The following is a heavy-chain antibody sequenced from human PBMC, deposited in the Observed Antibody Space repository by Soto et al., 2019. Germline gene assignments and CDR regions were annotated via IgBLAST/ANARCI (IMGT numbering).Heavy chain of an antibody. CDR1: GGSISSYY. CDR3: ARTYSSSFAGGMDV. D-gene: IGHD6-6*01. CDR2: IYYSGST. J-gene: IGHJ6*02. Sequence: SETLSLTCTVSGGSISSYYWSWIRQPPGKGLEWIGYIYYSGSTNYNPSLKSRVTISVDTSKNQFSLKLSSVTAADTAVYYCARTYSSSFAGGMDVWGQGTTVTVYS. V-gene: IGHV4-59*01.